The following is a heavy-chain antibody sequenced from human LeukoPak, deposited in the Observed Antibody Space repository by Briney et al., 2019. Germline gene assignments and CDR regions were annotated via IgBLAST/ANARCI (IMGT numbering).Heavy chain of an antibody. CDR3: AKDLETINPTMD. CDR1: GFTFSSHA. CDR2: IGGSGNNT. J-gene: IGHJ4*02. Sequence: GGSLILCCAASGFTFSSHAMSWVRQAPGKGLEWVSSIGGSGNNTFYADAVKGRFTISRDNSKDTLYLQMNSLRAEDTAVYYCAKDLETINPTMDWGQGTLVTVSS. D-gene: IGHD3-10*01. V-gene: IGHV3-23*01.